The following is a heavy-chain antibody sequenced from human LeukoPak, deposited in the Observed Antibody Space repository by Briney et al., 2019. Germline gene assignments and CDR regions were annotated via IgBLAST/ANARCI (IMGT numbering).Heavy chain of an antibody. V-gene: IGHV3-7*01. D-gene: IGHD1/OR15-1a*01. J-gene: IGHJ5*02. CDR3: ASGHNKWNIINWFDP. CDR2: IKQDGREK. CDR1: GFTLSDYY. Sequence: GGSLRLSCAASGFTLSDYYMSWIRQAPGNGLEWMAHIKQDGREKYYVDSVNGRYTISRDNAKNSLYLQMNSLTAEDTAVYYCASGHNKWNIINWFDPWGQGTLVTVSS.